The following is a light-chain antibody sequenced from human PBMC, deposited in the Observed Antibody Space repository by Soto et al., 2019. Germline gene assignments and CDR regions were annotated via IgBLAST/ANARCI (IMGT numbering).Light chain of an antibody. V-gene: IGKV3-15*01. J-gene: IGKJ3*01. CDR3: QQYNNWPLFT. CDR1: QSVSSN. Sequence: EIVITQSPATLSVSPGERATLSCRASQSVSSNLAWYQQKPGQAPRLLIYGASTRATGIPARFSGSGSGTEFTLTISSLQSEDFAVYYCQQYNNWPLFTFGPGTPGHIQ. CDR2: GAS.